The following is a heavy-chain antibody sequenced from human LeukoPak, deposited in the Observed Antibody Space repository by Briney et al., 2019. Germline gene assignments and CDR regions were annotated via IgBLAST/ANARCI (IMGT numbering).Heavy chain of an antibody. D-gene: IGHD3-22*01. CDR3: ARLTYYYDSSGYYSN. V-gene: IGHV1-69*02. CDR2: IIPILGIA. CDR1: GGTFSSYT. J-gene: IGHJ4*02. Sequence: SVQVSCNASGGTFSSYTISWVRQAPGQGLEWMGRIIPILGIANYAQKFQGRVTITADKSTSTAYMELSSLRSEDTAVYYCARLTYYYDSSGYYSNWGQGTLVTVSS.